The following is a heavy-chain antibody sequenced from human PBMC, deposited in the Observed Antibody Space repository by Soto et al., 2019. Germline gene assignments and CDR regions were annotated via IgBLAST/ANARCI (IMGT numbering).Heavy chain of an antibody. CDR3: ARSYPGTYSMDV. Sequence: PSQTLSLTCAISGDSFSSNSAAWNWIRQSPSRGLEWLGRTYYRSKWHYDYAVSVRGRIIINPDTSKNQFSLQLNSVTPEDTAVYYCARSYPGTYSMDVWGQGTTVTVSS. CDR1: GDSFSSNSAA. V-gene: IGHV6-1*01. D-gene: IGHD3-16*01. J-gene: IGHJ6*02. CDR2: TYYRSKWHY.